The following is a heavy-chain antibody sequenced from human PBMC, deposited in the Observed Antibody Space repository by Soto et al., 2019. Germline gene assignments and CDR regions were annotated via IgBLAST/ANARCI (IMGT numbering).Heavy chain of an antibody. CDR2: LSVSNGDT. CDR3: AKGGWLEY. V-gene: IGHV3-23*01. D-gene: IGHD2-15*01. J-gene: IGHJ4*02. CDR1: GFTFSVND. Sequence: EVQLLESGGGLVQPGGSLRLSCAASGFTFSVNDMSWVRQAPGKGLEWVSTLSVSNGDTWYGDSVRGRCTVSRDDSKNTLYLQMKSLRGEDTAVYYCAKGGWLEYWGQGTLVTVSS.